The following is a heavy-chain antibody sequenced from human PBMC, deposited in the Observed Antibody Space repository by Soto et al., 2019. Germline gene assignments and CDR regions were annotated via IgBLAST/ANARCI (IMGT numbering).Heavy chain of an antibody. J-gene: IGHJ4*02. Sequence: ASVKVSCKASGYTFTSYAMHCVRQAPGQRLEWMGWINAGNGNTGYAQKFQGRVTMTRNTSISTAYMELSSLRAEDTAVYYCAKDLGPNYDSSGYFDYWGQGTLVTVSS. CDR2: INAGNGNT. D-gene: IGHD3-22*01. V-gene: IGHV1-3*01. CDR1: GYTFTSYA. CDR3: AKDLGPNYDSSGYFDY.